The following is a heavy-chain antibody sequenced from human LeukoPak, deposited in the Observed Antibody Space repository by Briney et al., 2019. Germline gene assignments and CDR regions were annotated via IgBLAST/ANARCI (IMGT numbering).Heavy chain of an antibody. CDR3: AKTGTPWYYFDY. D-gene: IGHD1-1*01. CDR1: GFIFSSYP. CDR2: ITSSSSDT. J-gene: IGHJ4*02. V-gene: IGHV3-48*01. Sequence: PGGSLRLSCAASGFIFSSYPMNWVRQAPGKGLEWVSYITSSSSDTHYADSVEGRFTISRDNSKNTLYLQMSSLRAEDTAVYYCAKTGTPWYYFDYWGQGTLVTVSS.